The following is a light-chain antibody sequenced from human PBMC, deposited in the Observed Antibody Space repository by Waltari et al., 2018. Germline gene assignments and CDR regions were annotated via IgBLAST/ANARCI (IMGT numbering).Light chain of an antibody. V-gene: IGKV3-20*01. J-gene: IGKJ2*01. Sequence: IVLTQSPGTLSLSPGERATLSCRASQSVSSSYLAWYQQKPGQAPRLLIYGASIRATGIPDRFSGSGSGTGFTLTISRLEPEDFAVYYCQQYGGSPYTFGQGTKLEIK. CDR2: GAS. CDR1: QSVSSSY. CDR3: QQYGGSPYT.